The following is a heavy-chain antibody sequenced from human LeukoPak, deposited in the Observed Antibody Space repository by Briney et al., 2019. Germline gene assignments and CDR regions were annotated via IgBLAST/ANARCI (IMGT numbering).Heavy chain of an antibody. CDR3: ARAPPSMVRGVSDAFDI. J-gene: IGHJ3*02. D-gene: IGHD3-10*01. CDR1: GGSISSYY. Sequence: SETLSLTCTVSGGSISSYYWSWIRQPAGKGLELIGRIYTSGSTNYNPSLKGRVTMSVDTSKNQFSLKLSSVTAADTAVYYCARAPPSMVRGVSDAFDIWGQGTMVTVSS. CDR2: IYTSGST. V-gene: IGHV4-4*07.